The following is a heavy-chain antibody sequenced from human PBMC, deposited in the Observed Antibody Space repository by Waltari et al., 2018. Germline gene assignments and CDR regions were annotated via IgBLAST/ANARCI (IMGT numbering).Heavy chain of an antibody. CDR3: TRTLVPADPPRAMDV. J-gene: IGHJ6*02. V-gene: IGHV3-53*01. CDR2: IFSGGDT. D-gene: IGHD2-2*01. CDR1: GFTVRNNY. Sequence: VQLVESGGDLIQPGGSLRLSCAASGFTVRNNYMAWVRQAPGKGREWVLVIFSGGDTYDADSVKGLFTSSRDSSRNTLHLQMNSLRVEDTAVYYCTRTLVPADPPRAMDVWGQGTVVSVSS.